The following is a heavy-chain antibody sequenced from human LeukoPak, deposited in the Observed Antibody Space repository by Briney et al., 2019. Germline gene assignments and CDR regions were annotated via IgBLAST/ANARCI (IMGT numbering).Heavy chain of an antibody. CDR2: IYYSGST. Sequence: SETLSLTCTVSGGSISSYYWNWIRQPPGKGLEWIGYIYYSGSTNYNPSLKSRVTISVDKSKSQFSLNLSSVTAADTAVYYCARVEKEYYYDSSGYYFHYWGRGTLVTVSS. D-gene: IGHD3-22*01. CDR3: ARVEKEYYYDSSGYYFHY. J-gene: IGHJ4*02. CDR1: GGSISSYY. V-gene: IGHV4-59*13.